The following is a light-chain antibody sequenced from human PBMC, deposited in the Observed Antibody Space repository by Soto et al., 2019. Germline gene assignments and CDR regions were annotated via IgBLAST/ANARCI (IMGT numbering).Light chain of an antibody. V-gene: IGLV2-14*01. CDR3: NSMTTSSSSRFV. Sequence: QSALTQPASVSGSPGQSITISCTGTSSDIGRYEYVSWYQQYPGKAPKLIIYDVNNRPSGVSNRFSGSKSGNAASLTNSGLQAEDEADYYCNSMTTSSSSRFVFGTGTKVTVL. CDR2: DVN. CDR1: SSDIGRYEY. J-gene: IGLJ1*01.